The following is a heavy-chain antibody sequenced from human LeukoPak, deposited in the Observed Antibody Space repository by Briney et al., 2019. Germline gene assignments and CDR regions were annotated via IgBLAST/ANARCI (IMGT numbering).Heavy chain of an antibody. CDR1: GFTFSSYS. V-gene: IGHV3-23*01. J-gene: IGHJ4*02. CDR3: AKDRIPDGRYSIDF. D-gene: IGHD5-24*01. Sequence: PGGSLRLSCAASGFTFSSYSMNWVRQAPGKGLEWVSVIIGNGGDIHYAGSVRGRFTISRDNSKNTLYLQMNSLRVEDTAVYYCAKDRIPDGRYSIDFWGPGTLVTVSS. CDR2: IIGNGGDI.